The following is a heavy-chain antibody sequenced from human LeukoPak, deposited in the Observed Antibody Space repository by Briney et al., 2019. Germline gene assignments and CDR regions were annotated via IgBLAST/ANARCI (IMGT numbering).Heavy chain of an antibody. CDR1: GFTFDDYG. V-gene: IGHV3-20*04. Sequence: GGSLRLSCAASGFTFDDYGMSWVRQAPGKGLEWVSGINWNGGSTGYTDSVKGRFTISRDNAKNSLYLQMNSLRAEDTALYYCARGRAYYYYYMDVWGKGTTVTVSS. CDR2: INWNGGST. J-gene: IGHJ6*03. CDR3: ARGRAYYYYYMDV.